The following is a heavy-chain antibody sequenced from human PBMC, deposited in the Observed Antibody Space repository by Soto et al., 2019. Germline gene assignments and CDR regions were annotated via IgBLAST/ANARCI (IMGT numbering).Heavy chain of an antibody. V-gene: IGHV4-31*03. CDR3: ARHHMAATDMYFDY. CDR1: GGSISSGGYY. CDR2: IYDIDST. J-gene: IGHJ4*02. Sequence: QVQLQESGPVLVKPSQTLSLTCTVSGGSISSGGYYLSWIRQHPGKGLEWIGYIYDIDSTYYNPSLKSRVTMSVDMSRNQFSQKLSSVTAADTAVYYCARHHMAATDMYFDYWGQGTLVTVSS. D-gene: IGHD6-19*01.